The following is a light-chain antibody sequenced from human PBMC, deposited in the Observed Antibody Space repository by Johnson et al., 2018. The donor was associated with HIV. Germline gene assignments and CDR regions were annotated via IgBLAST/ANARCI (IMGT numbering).Light chain of an antibody. CDR2: DNN. V-gene: IGLV1-51*01. J-gene: IGLJ1*01. Sequence: SVLTQPPSVSAAPGQKVTISCSGSSSNIGDNYVSWYQQLPGTAPKLLIYDNNKRPSGIPDRFSGSKSGTSATLGITGLQTGDEADYYCGTWDTSLTKGGVFGTGTKVTVL. CDR3: GTWDTSLTKGGV. CDR1: SSNIGDNY.